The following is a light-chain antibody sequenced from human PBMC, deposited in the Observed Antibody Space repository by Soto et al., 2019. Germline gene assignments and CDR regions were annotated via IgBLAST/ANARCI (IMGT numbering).Light chain of an antibody. V-gene: IGLV2-14*01. J-gene: IGLJ1*01. CDR2: EVS. CDR1: SSDVGGYNY. CDR3: SSYSSGRAYV. Sequence: SVLTQPASVSGSPGQSITISCTGTSSDVGGYNYVSWYQQQSGKAPKLMIHEVSNRPSGVSNRFSGSKSGNTASLTISGLQDEDEADYYGSSYSSGRAYVFGLGTKVTV.